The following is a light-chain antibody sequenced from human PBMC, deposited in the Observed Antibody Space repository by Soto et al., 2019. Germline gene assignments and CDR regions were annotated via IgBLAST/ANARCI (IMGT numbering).Light chain of an antibody. CDR1: QSVSSN. Sequence: IVTTQSPATLSVSKRERATLSCRASQSVSSNLAWYQQKPGQAPRLLIYGASTRATGIPARFSGSGSGTEFTLTISSLQSEDFAVYYCQQYGSSLGVTFGGG. CDR2: GAS. J-gene: IGKJ4*01. CDR3: QQYGSSLGVT. V-gene: IGKV3-15*01.